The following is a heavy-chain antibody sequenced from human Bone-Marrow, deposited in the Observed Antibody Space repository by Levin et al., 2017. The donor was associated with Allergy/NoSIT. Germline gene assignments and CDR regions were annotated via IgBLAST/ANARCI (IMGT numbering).Heavy chain of an antibody. D-gene: IGHD3-3*01. CDR2: INHSGST. Sequence: SETLSLTCAVYGGSFSGYYWSWIRQPPGKGLEWIGEINHSGSTNSNPSLKSRVAISVDTSKNQFSLRVSSVTAADTAVYYCARANRKAIEVVIPKYYYYMDVWGKGTTVTVSS. J-gene: IGHJ6*03. CDR1: GGSFSGYY. V-gene: IGHV4-34*01. CDR3: ARANRKAIEVVIPKYYYYMDV.